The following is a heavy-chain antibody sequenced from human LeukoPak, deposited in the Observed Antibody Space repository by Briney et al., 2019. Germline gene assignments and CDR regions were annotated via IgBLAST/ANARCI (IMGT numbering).Heavy chain of an antibody. Sequence: ASVKVSCKASGYTFTSYDINWVRQATGQGLEWMGWMNPNSGNTGYAQKFQGRVTMTRNTSISTAYMELSSLRSEDTAVYYCARVEGYSSSWYDSSPFFDYWGQGTLVTVSS. CDR3: ARVEGYSSSWYDSSPFFDY. CDR2: MNPNSGNT. V-gene: IGHV1-8*01. J-gene: IGHJ4*02. CDR1: GYTFTSYD. D-gene: IGHD6-13*01.